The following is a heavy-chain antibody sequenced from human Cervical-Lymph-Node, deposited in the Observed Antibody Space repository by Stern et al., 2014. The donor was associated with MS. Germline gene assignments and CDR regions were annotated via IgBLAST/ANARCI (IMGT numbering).Heavy chain of an antibody. J-gene: IGHJ4*02. CDR2: MGDSDRTI. Sequence: VQLVESGGGLVKPGGSLRLSCAASGFTFSDNFMSWIRLSPGKGLEWLSYMGDSDRTISYADSVKGRFTIYRDNAKNSLYLQMNSLRAEDSAVYYCARGGFYAPFDSWGQGTLVTVSS. V-gene: IGHV3-11*01. CDR1: GFTFSDNF. D-gene: IGHD2/OR15-2a*01. CDR3: ARGGFYAPFDS.